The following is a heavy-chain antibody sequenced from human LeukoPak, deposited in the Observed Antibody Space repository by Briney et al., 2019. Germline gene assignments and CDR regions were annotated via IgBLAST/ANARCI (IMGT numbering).Heavy chain of an antibody. CDR2: IWYDGSNK. CDR3: AREGTALDY. D-gene: IGHD1-1*01. CDR1: GFTFSSYW. J-gene: IGHJ4*02. Sequence: GGSLRLSCVASGFTFSSYWMTWVRQAPGKGLEWVAVIWYDGSNKYYADSVKGRFTISRDNSKNTLYLQMNSLRAEDTAVYYCAREGTALDYWGQGTLVTVSS. V-gene: IGHV3-33*08.